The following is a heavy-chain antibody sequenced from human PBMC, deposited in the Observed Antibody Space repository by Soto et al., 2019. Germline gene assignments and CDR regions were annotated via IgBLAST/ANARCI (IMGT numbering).Heavy chain of an antibody. CDR1: GGSISSGGYY. V-gene: IGHV4-31*03. D-gene: IGHD3-10*01. CDR3: ARVGSGSYSFYYYYMDV. J-gene: IGHJ6*03. Sequence: PSETLSLTCTVSGGSISSGGYYWSWIRQHPGKGLEWIGYIYYSGSTYYNPSLKSRVTISVDTSKNQFSLKLSSVTAADTAVYYCARVGSGSYSFYYYYMDVWGKGTTVTVSS. CDR2: IYYSGST.